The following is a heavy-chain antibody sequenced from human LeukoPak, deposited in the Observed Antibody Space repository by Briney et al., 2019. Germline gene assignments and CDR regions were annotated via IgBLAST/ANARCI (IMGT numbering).Heavy chain of an antibody. CDR1: GFTLSSYA. D-gene: IGHD2-2*01. Sequence: GGSLRLSFAASGFTLSSYAMSWGRQAPGKGLEWVSAISGSGGSTYYADSVKGRFTISRDNSKNTLYLQMNSLRAEDTAVYYCAKDLTDQLLWKRFDPWGQGTLVTVSS. CDR3: AKDLTDQLLWKRFDP. J-gene: IGHJ5*02. CDR2: ISGSGGST. V-gene: IGHV3-23*01.